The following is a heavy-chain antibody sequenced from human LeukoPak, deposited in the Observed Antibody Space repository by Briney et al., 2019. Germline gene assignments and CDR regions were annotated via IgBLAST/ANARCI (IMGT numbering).Heavy chain of an antibody. D-gene: IGHD3-22*01. Sequence: PGRSLRLSCAASGFTFDDYAMHWVRQAPGKGLEWVSGISWNSGSIGYADSVKGRFTISRDNAKNSLYLQMNSLRAEDTALYYCAKESRYYDSSGYYYGLRGAFDIWGQGTMVTVSS. CDR1: GFTFDDYA. J-gene: IGHJ3*02. V-gene: IGHV3-9*01. CDR2: ISWNSGSI. CDR3: AKESRYYDSSGYYYGLRGAFDI.